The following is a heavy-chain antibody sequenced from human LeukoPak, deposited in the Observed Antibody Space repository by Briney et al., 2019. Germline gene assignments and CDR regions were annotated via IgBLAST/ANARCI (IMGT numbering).Heavy chain of an antibody. CDR1: GFTFSSYS. V-gene: IGHV3-21*01. Sequence: PGGSLRLSCAASGFTFSSYSMNWVRQAPGKGLEWVSSISSSTNYIYYADSLKGRFTISKDNAKNSLYLQMNSLRAEDTAVYYCARSKGAQADAFDIWGQGTMVTVSS. CDR2: ISSSTNYI. CDR3: ARSKGAQADAFDI. J-gene: IGHJ3*02.